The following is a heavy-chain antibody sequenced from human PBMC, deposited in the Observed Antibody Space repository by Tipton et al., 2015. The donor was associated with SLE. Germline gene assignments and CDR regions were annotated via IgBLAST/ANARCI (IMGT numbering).Heavy chain of an antibody. Sequence: TLSLTCTVSGGSITNYYWGWVRQPAGKGLEWIGRICCGGSTKYNPSLDSRVSLPVDASKDQFSLKLSSVTAADTAVYYCARHRWSRETMAVDWFDPWGQGTLVTVSS. CDR1: GGSITNYY. V-gene: IGHV4-4*07. J-gene: IGHJ5*02. CDR3: ARHRWSRETMAVDWFDP. D-gene: IGHD3-10*01. CDR2: ICCGGST.